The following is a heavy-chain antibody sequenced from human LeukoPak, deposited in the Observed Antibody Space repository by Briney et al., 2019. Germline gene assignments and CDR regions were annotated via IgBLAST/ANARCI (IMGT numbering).Heavy chain of an antibody. CDR1: GFTFDDYA. V-gene: IGHV3-9*01. D-gene: IGHD6-13*01. CDR3: AKGYSSSWYNPDPTSNWFDP. Sequence: GGSLRLSCAASGFTFDDYAMHWVRQAPGKGLEWVSGISWNSGSIGYADSVKGRFTISRDNAKNSLYLQMNSLRAEDTALYYCAKGYSSSWYNPDPTSNWFDPWGQGTLVTVSS. J-gene: IGHJ5*02. CDR2: ISWNSGSI.